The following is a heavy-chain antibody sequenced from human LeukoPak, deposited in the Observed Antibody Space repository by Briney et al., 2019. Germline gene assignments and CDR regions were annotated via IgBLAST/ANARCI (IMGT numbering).Heavy chain of an antibody. D-gene: IGHD1-14*01. CDR2: IIPIFGAA. CDR3: ARPTDSHGPVPLYFYYYLDV. CDR1: GGTFNNHA. V-gene: IGHV1-69*13. Sequence: SVKVSCKVSGGTFNNHAISWVRQAPGQGLEWMGGIIPIFGAADYAQKFQATVTITADESTSTVYLELSSLRTEDTAVYYCARPTDSHGPVPLYFYYYLDVWGKGATVTVSS. J-gene: IGHJ6*03.